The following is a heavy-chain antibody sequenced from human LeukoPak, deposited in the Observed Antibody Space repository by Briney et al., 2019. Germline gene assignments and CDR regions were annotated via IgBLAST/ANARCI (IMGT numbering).Heavy chain of an antibody. Sequence: SETLSLTCIVSGGSISSYYWSWIRHPPGKGLEWIGYIHYSGSTNYNTSLKRRVTISLTTSQTQLSLKLTSLTAADTAVYYCARGVPEYYDFWSGYFYYFDYWGQGTLVTVSS. J-gene: IGHJ4*02. CDR1: GGSISSYY. CDR2: IHYSGST. CDR3: ARGVPEYYDFWSGYFYYFDY. V-gene: IGHV4-59*01. D-gene: IGHD3-3*01.